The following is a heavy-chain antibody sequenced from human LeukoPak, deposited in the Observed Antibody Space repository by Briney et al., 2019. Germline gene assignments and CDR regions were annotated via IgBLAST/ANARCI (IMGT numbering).Heavy chain of an antibody. J-gene: IGHJ5*02. D-gene: IGHD6-19*01. CDR2: ISYNGYNK. CDR3: AKGRRDSSGWFWFDP. CDR1: GFTFSSYD. V-gene: IGHV3-30*18. Sequence: PGGSLRLSCATSGFTFSSYDMHWVRQAPGKGLEWVAGISYNGYNKYYADSVKGRFTISRDNSKNTLYLQMNSLRAEDTAVYYCAKGRRDSSGWFWFDPWGQGTLVTVSS.